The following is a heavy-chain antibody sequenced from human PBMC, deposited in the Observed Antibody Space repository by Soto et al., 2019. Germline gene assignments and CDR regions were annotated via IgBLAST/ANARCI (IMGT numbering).Heavy chain of an antibody. Sequence: EVQLVESGGGLVQPGGSLRLSCAASGFTFSSYSMNWVRQAPGKGLEWVSYISSSSSTIYYADSVKGRFTISRDNAKNSLYLHMNSLRAEDTAVYYCARVGGIAAAGTDEYFQHWGQGTLVTVAS. CDR2: ISSSSSTI. CDR1: GFTFSSYS. V-gene: IGHV3-48*01. D-gene: IGHD6-13*01. CDR3: ARVGGIAAAGTDEYFQH. J-gene: IGHJ1*01.